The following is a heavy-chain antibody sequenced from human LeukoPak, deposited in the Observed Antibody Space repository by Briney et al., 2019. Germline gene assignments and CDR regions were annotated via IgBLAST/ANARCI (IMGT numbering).Heavy chain of an antibody. CDR2: IYYSGST. CDR3: AHTARFYYGMDV. D-gene: IGHD5-18*01. V-gene: IGHV4-31*03. Sequence: PSETLSLTCTVSGGSISSGGYYWSWIRQHPGKGLEWIGYIYYSGSTYYNPSLKSRVTISVDTSKNQFSLKLSSVTAADTAVYYCAHTARFYYGMDVWGQGTTVTVSS. J-gene: IGHJ6*02. CDR1: GGSISSGGYY.